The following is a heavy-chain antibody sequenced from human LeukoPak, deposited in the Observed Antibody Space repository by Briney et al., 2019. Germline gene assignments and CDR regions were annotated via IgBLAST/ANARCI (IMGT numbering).Heavy chain of an antibody. CDR2: IYSSGTT. V-gene: IGHV4-4*07. Sequence: PSETLSLTCTVSGGSISNYYWSWIRQPAGKGLEWIGRIYSSGTTIYNPSLKSRVTMSVDTSKNQFSLKLSSVTAADTAVYFCAREIVGGFNPGAYWGQGTLVTVSS. CDR3: AREIVGGFNPGAY. CDR1: GGSISNYY. D-gene: IGHD1-14*01. J-gene: IGHJ4*02.